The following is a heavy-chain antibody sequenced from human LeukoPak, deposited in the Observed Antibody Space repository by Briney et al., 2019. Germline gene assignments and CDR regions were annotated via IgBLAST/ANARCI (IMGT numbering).Heavy chain of an antibody. D-gene: IGHD3-16*01. Sequence: SETLSLTCTVSGGSISSGGYYWSWIRQHPGKGLEWIRYIYYSGSTYYNPSLKSRVTISVDTSKNQFSLKLSSVTAADTAVYYCARLGMGLYYFDYWGQGTLVTVSS. V-gene: IGHV4-31*03. CDR2: IYYSGST. J-gene: IGHJ4*02. CDR3: ARLGMGLYYFDY. CDR1: GGSISSGGYY.